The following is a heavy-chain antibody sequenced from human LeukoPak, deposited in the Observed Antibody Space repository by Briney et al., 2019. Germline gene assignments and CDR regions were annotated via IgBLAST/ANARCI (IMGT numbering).Heavy chain of an antibody. Sequence: PSETLSLTCNVSGDSMENHYWSWIRQPPGKGLERTGYIYYSGSTYYNPSLKSRVTISVDTSRNQFSLKLSSVTAADTAVYYCARWGDYGDYAYAFDIWGQGTMVTVSS. CDR1: GDSMENHY. J-gene: IGHJ3*02. CDR2: IYYSGST. D-gene: IGHD4-17*01. V-gene: IGHV4-30-4*02. CDR3: ARWGDYGDYAYAFDI.